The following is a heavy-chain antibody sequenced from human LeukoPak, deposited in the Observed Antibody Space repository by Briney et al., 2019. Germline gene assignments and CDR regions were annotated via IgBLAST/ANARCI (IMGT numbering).Heavy chain of an antibody. V-gene: IGHV4-34*01. J-gene: IGHJ5*02. Sequence: SETLSLTCAVYGGSFSGYYWSWIRQPPGMGLEWIGEINHSGSTNYNPSLKSRVTISVDTSKNQFSLKLSSVTAADTAVYYCARHTITIFGVGQNWFDPWGQGTLVTVSS. D-gene: IGHD3-3*01. CDR2: INHSGST. CDR3: ARHTITIFGVGQNWFDP. CDR1: GGSFSGYY.